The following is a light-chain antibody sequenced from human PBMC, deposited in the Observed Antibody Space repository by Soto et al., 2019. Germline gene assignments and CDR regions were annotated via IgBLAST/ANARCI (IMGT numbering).Light chain of an antibody. V-gene: IGKV3-15*01. CDR1: QSVSSN. CDR3: QQYDIWPIT. J-gene: IGKJ5*01. Sequence: EIVMTQSPATLSVSPGERATLSCRASQSVSSNLAWHQQKPGQAPRLLIYSASTRATGTPARFSGSGSGTEFTLTISSLLSDDIAVYYCQQYDIWPITFGQGTRLEIK. CDR2: SAS.